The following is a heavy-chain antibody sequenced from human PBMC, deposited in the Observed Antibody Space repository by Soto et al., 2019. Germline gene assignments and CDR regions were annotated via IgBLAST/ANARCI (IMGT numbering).Heavy chain of an antibody. CDR3: ARDRGGIAARPADAFDI. CDR1: GFTFSSYG. V-gene: IGHV3-33*01. Sequence: PGGSLRLSCAASGFTFSSYGRHWVRQAPGKGLEWVAVIWYDGSNKYYADSVKGRFTISRDNSKNTLYLQMNSLRAEDTAVYYCARDRGGIAARPADAFDIWGQGTMVTVSS. D-gene: IGHD6-6*01. J-gene: IGHJ3*02. CDR2: IWYDGSNK.